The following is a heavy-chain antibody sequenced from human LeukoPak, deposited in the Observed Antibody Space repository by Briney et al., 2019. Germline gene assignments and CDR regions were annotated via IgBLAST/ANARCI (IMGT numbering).Heavy chain of an antibody. J-gene: IGHJ4*02. CDR1: GFSFRIYY. V-gene: IGHV3-21*01. CDR2: ITSSGDDI. D-gene: IGHD3-16*01. Sequence: GGSLRLSCAASGFSFRIYYMNWVRQAPGKGLEWVSSITSSGDDIYYTDSVKGRFTISRDDAKNSLYLQMNSLRAEDTAVYYCAREGYGWGKYPLDYWGQGTLVTVSS. CDR3: AREGYGWGKYPLDY.